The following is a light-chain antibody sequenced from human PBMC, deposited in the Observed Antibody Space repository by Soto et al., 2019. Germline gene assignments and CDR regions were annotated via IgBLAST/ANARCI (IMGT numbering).Light chain of an antibody. CDR2: AVT. CDR1: SSDVGAYNY. V-gene: IGLV2-14*01. J-gene: IGLJ3*02. Sequence: QSVLTQPASVSGSPGQSITISCTGTSSDVGAYNYVSWYQHHPGKAPKVIIYAVTNRPSGVSNRFSGSKSGNTASLTISGLQPEDEADYYCSAYTARSTLVFGGGTKVTVL. CDR3: SAYTARSTLV.